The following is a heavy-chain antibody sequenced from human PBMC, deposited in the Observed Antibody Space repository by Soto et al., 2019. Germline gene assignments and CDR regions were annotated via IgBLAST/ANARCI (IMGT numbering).Heavy chain of an antibody. CDR2: IYHSGGT. J-gene: IGHJ5*02. CDR1: GGSISSGGYS. D-gene: IGHD2-2*03. Sequence: QLQLQESGSRLVKPSQTLSLTCAVSGGSISSGGYSWSWIRQPPGKGLEWIGYIYHSGGTYYNPSLKSRVTISVDRSKNQFSLKLSSVTAADTAVYYCARSLDIVLVPAAMHVGWFDPWGQGTLVTVSS. V-gene: IGHV4-30-2*01. CDR3: ARSLDIVLVPAAMHVGWFDP.